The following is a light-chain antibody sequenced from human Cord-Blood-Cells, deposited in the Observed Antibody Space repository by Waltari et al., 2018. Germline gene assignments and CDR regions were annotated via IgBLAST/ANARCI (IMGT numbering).Light chain of an antibody. CDR2: EGS. J-gene: IGLJ3*02. CDR3: CSYAGSSTLV. CDR1: SSDVGSYHL. V-gene: IGLV2-23*01. Sequence: QSALTQHASVSGSPGQSNTISCTGTSSDVGSYHLGSWYQQHPGKAPKLMIYEGSKRPSGVSNRFSGSKSGNTASLTISGLQAEDEADYYCCSYAGSSTLVFGGGTKLTVL.